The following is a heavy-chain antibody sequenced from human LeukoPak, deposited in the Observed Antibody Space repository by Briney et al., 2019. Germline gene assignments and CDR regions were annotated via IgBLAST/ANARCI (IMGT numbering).Heavy chain of an antibody. CDR2: INPNSGGT. CDR1: GYTFTGYY. CDR3: ARDLYRCGTDGGFDY. D-gene: IGHD1-26*01. V-gene: IGHV1-2*02. Sequence: ASVKVSCKASGYTFTGYYMHWVRQAPGQGLEWMGWINPNSGGTNYAQKFQGRVTMTRDTSISTAYMELSRLRSDDTAVYYCARDLYRCGTDGGFDYLGQGTLGT. J-gene: IGHJ4*02.